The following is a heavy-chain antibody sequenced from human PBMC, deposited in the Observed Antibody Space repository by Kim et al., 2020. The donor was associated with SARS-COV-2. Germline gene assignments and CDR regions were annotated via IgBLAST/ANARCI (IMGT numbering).Heavy chain of an antibody. V-gene: IGHV4-31*03. D-gene: IGHD2-2*01. CDR2: ISYSGNS. CDR1: GGSIRSGGKF. Sequence: TLSLTCSVSGGSIRSGGKFWTWIRQHPAKGLEWIGYISYSGNSHYSPSLRSRVSISLQTSENQFSLELTSVTAADTAVYYCARDQRLDYWLQGVLVTV. CDR3: ARDQRLDY. J-gene: IGHJ4*02.